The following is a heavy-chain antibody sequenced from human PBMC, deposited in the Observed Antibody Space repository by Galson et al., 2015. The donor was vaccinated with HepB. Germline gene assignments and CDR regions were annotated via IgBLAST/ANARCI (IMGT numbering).Heavy chain of an antibody. V-gene: IGHV3-23*01. CDR2: ISGSGGST. D-gene: IGHD6-13*01. CDR3: AKWEQQLAFDY. Sequence: SLRLSCAASGFTFSSYAMGWVRQAPGKGLEWVSAISGSGGSTYSADSVKGRFTISRDNSKNTLYLQMNSMRAEDTAVYYCAKWEQQLAFDYWGQGTLVTVSS. CDR1: GFTFSSYA. J-gene: IGHJ4*02.